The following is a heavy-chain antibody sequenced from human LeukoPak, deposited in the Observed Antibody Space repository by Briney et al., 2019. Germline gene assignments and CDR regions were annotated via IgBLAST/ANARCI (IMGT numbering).Heavy chain of an antibody. J-gene: IGHJ4*02. CDR2: IYTSGST. CDR1: GGSISSGSYY. Sequence: NPSETLSLTCTVSGGSISSGSYYWSWIRQPAGKGLEWIGRIYTSGSTNYNPSLKSRVTISVDTSKNQVSLKLSSLSAADTAVYYCARGWDSGGYHHTTEFDNWGQGTLVTVSS. V-gene: IGHV4-61*02. D-gene: IGHD3-22*01. CDR3: ARGWDSGGYHHTTEFDN.